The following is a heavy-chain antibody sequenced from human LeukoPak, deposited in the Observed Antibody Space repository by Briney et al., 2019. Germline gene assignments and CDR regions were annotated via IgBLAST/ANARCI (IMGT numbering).Heavy chain of an antibody. V-gene: IGHV1-69*13. CDR3: ARAHDYSNPLDY. J-gene: IGHJ4*02. D-gene: IGHD4-11*01. Sequence: ASVKVSCKASGGTFSSYAISWVRQAPGQGLEWMGGIIPIFGTANYAQKFQGRVTITAGESTSTAYMELSSLRSEDTAVYYCARAHDYSNPLDYWGQGTLVVVSS. CDR2: IIPIFGTA. CDR1: GGTFSSYA.